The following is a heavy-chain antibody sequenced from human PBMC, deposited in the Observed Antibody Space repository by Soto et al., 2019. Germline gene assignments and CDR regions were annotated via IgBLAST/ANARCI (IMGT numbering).Heavy chain of an antibody. Sequence: EVQLVESGGGLLQPGGSLRLSCAVSGSTFSNDWMHWVRQAPGKGLVWVSHFNSDGSSTNYADFVKGRFTIARDNAKNTVYLQMNSLRAEDTAVYYCARDRSYSLDVWGQGTTVTVSS. J-gene: IGHJ6*02. CDR1: GSTFSNDW. CDR2: FNSDGSST. CDR3: ARDRSYSLDV. V-gene: IGHV3-74*01.